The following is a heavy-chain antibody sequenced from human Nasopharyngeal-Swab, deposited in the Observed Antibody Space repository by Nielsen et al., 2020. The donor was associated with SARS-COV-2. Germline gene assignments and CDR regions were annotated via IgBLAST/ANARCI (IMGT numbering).Heavy chain of an antibody. J-gene: IGHJ5*02. Sequence: GGSLRLSCAASGFTSDDYAMHWVRQAPGKGLEWVSGISWNSGSIGYADSVKGRFTISRDNAKNSLYLQMNSLRAEDTALYYCAKGKEAIVVVPGILNWFDPWGQGTLVTVSS. CDR2: ISWNSGSI. D-gene: IGHD2-2*01. CDR3: AKGKEAIVVVPGILNWFDP. V-gene: IGHV3-9*02. CDR1: GFTSDDYA.